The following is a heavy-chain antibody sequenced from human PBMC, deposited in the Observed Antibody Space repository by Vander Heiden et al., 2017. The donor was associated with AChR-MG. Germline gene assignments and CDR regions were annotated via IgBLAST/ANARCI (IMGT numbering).Heavy chain of an antibody. V-gene: IGHV3-30*02. CDR3: AKDIRYCSGGSCYSGPLDY. CDR1: GFTFSSYG. Sequence: QVQLVESGGGVVQPGGSLRLSCAASGFTFSSYGMHWVRQAPGKGLEWVAFIRYDGSNKYYADSVKGRFTISRDNSKNTLYLQMNSLRAEDTAVYYCAKDIRYCSGGSCYSGPLDYWGQGTLVTVSS. D-gene: IGHD2-15*01. J-gene: IGHJ4*02. CDR2: IRYDGSNK.